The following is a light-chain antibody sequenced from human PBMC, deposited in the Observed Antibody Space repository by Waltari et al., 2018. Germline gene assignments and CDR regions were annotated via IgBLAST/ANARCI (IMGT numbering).Light chain of an antibody. CDR2: NNN. V-gene: IGLV1-44*01. J-gene: IGLJ2*01. CDR3: AAWDDSLNGLV. CDR1: SSNIGSNA. Sequence: QSVLTQPPSASETPGQRVTISCSGSSSNIGSNAVNWYQQFPGTAPKLFIYNNNQRPXXXXXXXXGSKSGTSASLAISGLQSEDEADYYCAAWDDSLNGLVFGGGTKLTVL.